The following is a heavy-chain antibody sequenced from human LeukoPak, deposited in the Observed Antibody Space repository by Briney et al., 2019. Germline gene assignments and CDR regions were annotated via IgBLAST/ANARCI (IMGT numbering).Heavy chain of an antibody. D-gene: IGHD6-19*01. CDR1: GGSFSSYA. J-gene: IGHJ5*02. V-gene: IGHV1-69*04. Sequence: SVKVSCKASGGSFSSYAISWVRQAPGQGLEWMGRIIPIFGIANYAQKFQGRVTITADKSTSTAYMELSSLRSEDTAAYYCARVSSGYDPPALGGSSGWYRGWFDPWGQGTLVTVSS. CDR2: IIPIFGIA. CDR3: ARVSSGYDPPALGGSSGWYRGWFDP.